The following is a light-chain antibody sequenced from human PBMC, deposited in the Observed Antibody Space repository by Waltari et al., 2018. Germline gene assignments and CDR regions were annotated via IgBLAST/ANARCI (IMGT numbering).Light chain of an antibody. CDR2: ATA. V-gene: IGKV1-39*01. Sequence: DFQMTQSPSSLSASVGDRVTITCRASQGVASSYLHWYQQKPGKAPKVLIYATANLESGVPSRFSGSGSGTEFTLTINSLQPEDFATYYCQQSETTPWTFGQGTKVEI. CDR1: QGVASSY. CDR3: QQSETTPWT. J-gene: IGKJ1*01.